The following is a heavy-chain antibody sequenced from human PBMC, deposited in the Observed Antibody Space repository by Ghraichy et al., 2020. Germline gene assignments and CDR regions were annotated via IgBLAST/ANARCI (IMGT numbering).Heavy chain of an antibody. CDR1: GFTFSSYA. V-gene: IGHV3-30-3*01. CDR3: ARSGGVYGDYDY. Sequence: GGSLKLSCAASGFTFSSYAMHWVRQAPGKGLEWVAVISYGSNKYYADSVKGRFTISRDNSKNTLYLQMNSLRAEDTAVYYCARSGGVYGDYDYWGQGTLVTVSS. J-gene: IGHJ4*02. CDR2: ISYGSNK. D-gene: IGHD4-17*01.